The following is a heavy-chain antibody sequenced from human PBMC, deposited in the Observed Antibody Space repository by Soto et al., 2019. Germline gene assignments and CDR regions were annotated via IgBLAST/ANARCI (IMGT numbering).Heavy chain of an antibody. V-gene: IGHV4-30-2*01. CDR1: GGSISSGGYS. CDR2: IYHSGYT. CDR3: ARAHYGDYGYGMDV. D-gene: IGHD4-17*01. Sequence: QLQLQESGSGLVKPSQTLSLTCAVSGGSISSGGYSWSWIRQPPGKGLEWIGYIYHSGYTYYNPSLKSGVTISVDRSKNQFSLKLSSVTAADTAVYYCARAHYGDYGYGMDVWGQGTTVTVSS. J-gene: IGHJ6*02.